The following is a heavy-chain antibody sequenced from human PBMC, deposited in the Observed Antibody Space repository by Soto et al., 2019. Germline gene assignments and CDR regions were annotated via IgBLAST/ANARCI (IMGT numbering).Heavy chain of an antibody. CDR3: ARGRYSYGFNFDY. J-gene: IGHJ4*02. CDR1: GGSISSGGYS. CDR2: IYHSGST. V-gene: IGHV4-30-2*01. D-gene: IGHD5-18*01. Sequence: PSETLSLTCAVSGGSISSGGYSWSWIRQPPGKGLEWIGYIYHSGSTYYNPSLKSRVTISVDRSKNQFSLKLSSVTAADTAVYYCARGRYSYGFNFDYWGQGTLVTVSS.